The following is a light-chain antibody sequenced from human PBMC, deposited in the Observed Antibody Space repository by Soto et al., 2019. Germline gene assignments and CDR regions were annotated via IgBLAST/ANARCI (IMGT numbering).Light chain of an antibody. Sequence: IQMTQSPSTLSASVGDRVSITCRASHNIERWMAWYQQKPGKAPSLLIFDASTLHSGVPSRFSGSGSGTEFTLTISSLQPDDFATYYCQQYNSAWTFGQGTKVDI. V-gene: IGKV1-5*01. CDR3: QQYNSAWT. CDR1: HNIERW. J-gene: IGKJ1*01. CDR2: DAS.